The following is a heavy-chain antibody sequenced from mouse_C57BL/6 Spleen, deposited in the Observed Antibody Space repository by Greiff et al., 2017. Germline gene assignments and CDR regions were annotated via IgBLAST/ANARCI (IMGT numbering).Heavy chain of an antibody. D-gene: IGHD2-2*01. J-gene: IGHJ4*01. V-gene: IGHV1-74*01. CDR3: AISTKVTTRGTKKFDYYAMDD. CDR2: IHPSDSDT. CDR1: GYTFTSYW. Sequence: QVQLQQPGAELVKPGASVKVSCKASGYTFTSYWMHWVKQRPGQGLEWIGRIHPSDSDTNYNQKFKGKATLTVDKSSSTAYMQLSSLTSEDSAVXYCAISTKVTTRGTKKFDYYAMDDWGTGTSVTVSS.